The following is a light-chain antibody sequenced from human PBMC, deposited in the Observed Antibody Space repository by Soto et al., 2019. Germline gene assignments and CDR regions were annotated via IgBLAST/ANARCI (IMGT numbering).Light chain of an antibody. CDR3: QQGNSFPLT. Sequence: DIQMTQSPSSVSASVGDSVTITCRAIRGINSYLAWYQQKPLKAPNLLIYAASNLQSGASTIFSGSGSGTDSSFNITSLQPEDFATYYSQQGNSFPLTFGGGPKVELQ. J-gene: IGKJ4*02. CDR1: RGINSY. V-gene: IGKV1-12*01. CDR2: AAS.